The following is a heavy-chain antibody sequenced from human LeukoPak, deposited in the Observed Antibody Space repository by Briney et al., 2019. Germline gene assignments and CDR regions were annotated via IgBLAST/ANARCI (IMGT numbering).Heavy chain of an antibody. CDR3: AKDGEQWLVQEVGYFDY. J-gene: IGHJ4*02. V-gene: IGHV3-30*02. CDR1: GFTFSSYG. D-gene: IGHD6-19*01. Sequence: PGGSLRLSCAASGFTFSSYGMPWVRQAPGKGLEWVAFIRYDGSNKYYADSVKGRFTISRDNSKNTLYLQMNSLRAEDTAVYCCAKDGEQWLVQEVGYFDYWGQGTLVTVSS. CDR2: IRYDGSNK.